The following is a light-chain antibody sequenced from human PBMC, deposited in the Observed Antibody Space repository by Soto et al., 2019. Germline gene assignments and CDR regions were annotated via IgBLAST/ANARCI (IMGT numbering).Light chain of an antibody. CDR1: QTVNSN. J-gene: IGKJ1*01. Sequence: MVSLSVATLSVSPGDGATLSCRASQTVNSNLAWYQQKPGQAPRLLIYGASTRATGIPARISGSGSGTEFTLPIRSLQSEDFAVYYCQQYNKWRTFGQGTKVDI. V-gene: IGKV3-15*01. CDR2: GAS. CDR3: QQYNKWRT.